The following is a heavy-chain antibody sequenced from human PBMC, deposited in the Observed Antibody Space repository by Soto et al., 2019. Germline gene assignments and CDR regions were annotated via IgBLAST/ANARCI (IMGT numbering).Heavy chain of an antibody. CDR1: GFRFSLFW. Sequence: GGSLRLSCAASGFRFSLFWMSWVRQTPGKGLEWVANINEDGSEKFFADSVKGRFTISRDNAKNSLSLQMDSLTADDTAVYYCARTGWPQSSYYFDYWGQGTLVTVSS. J-gene: IGHJ4*02. V-gene: IGHV3-7*03. D-gene: IGHD3-16*01. CDR3: ARTGWPQSSYYFDY. CDR2: INEDGSEK.